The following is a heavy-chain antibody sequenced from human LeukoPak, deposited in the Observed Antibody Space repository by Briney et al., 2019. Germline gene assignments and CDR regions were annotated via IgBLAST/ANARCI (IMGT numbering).Heavy chain of an antibody. V-gene: IGHV3-21*01. D-gene: IGHD6-13*01. CDR1: GFTFSSYS. Sequence: PGGSLRLSCAASGFTFSSYSMNWVRQAPGKGLEWVSSISSSSSYIYYADSVKGRFTISRDNAKNSLYLQMNSLRAEDTAVYYCARESSSSYNWFDPRGQGTLVTVSS. CDR3: ARESSSSYNWFDP. CDR2: ISSSSSYI. J-gene: IGHJ5*02.